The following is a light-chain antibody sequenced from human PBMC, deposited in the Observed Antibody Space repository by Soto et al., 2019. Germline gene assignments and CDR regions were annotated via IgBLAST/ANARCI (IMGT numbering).Light chain of an antibody. J-gene: IGKJ1*01. CDR2: GAS. CDR3: QQVKSYPWT. Sequence: DIQMSQSPSSLSASVGDRLTITCRASQSIGNYLNWYQQKPGKAPKLLIYGASGLQSGVPSRFSGSGSGTDFTLTISSLQPEDFATYYCQQVKSYPWTFGQGTKVDI. V-gene: IGKV1-39*01. CDR1: QSIGNY.